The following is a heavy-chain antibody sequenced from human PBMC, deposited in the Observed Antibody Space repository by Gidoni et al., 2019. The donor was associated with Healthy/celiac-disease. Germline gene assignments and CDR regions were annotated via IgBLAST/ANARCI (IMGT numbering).Heavy chain of an antibody. Sequence: QVQLVESGGVAVPPGRSLGLSWARSGFTSSSYGMHWVRQAPGKGLEWVAVIWYDGSNKYYADSVKGRFTISRDNSKNTLYLQMNSLRAEDTAVYYCARDGSCFPLAYFDYWGQGTLVTVSS. D-gene: IGHD2-2*03. CDR3: ARDGSCFPLAYFDY. J-gene: IGHJ4*02. V-gene: IGHV3-33*01. CDR2: IWYDGSNK. CDR1: GFTSSSYG.